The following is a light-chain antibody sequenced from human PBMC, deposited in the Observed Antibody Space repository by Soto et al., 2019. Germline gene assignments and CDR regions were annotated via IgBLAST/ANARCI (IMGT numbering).Light chain of an antibody. CDR1: QSFSSSY. CDR3: QPYCSSTWT. V-gene: IGKV3-20*01. CDR2: AAS. Sequence: EIVLTQSPGTLSLSPGERATLSCRASQSFSSSYLAWYQQKPGQAPRLLMYAASSRATGIPDRFSGSGSGTHFTITVRRLEPEDFAVYYCQPYCSSTWTFGQGTKLQIK. J-gene: IGKJ1*01.